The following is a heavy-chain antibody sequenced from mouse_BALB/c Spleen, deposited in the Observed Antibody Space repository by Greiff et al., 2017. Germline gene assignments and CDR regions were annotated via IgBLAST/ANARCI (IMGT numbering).Heavy chain of an antibody. CDR1: GFTFSSYG. D-gene: IGHD4-1*01. CDR3: ARTGTGFDY. Sequence: EVMLVESGGGLVKPGGSLKLSCAASGFTFSSYGMSWVRQTPDKRLEWVATISSGGSYTYYPDSVKGRFTISRDNAKNTLYLQMSSLKSEDTAMYYCARTGTGFDYWGQGTTLTVSS. V-gene: IGHV5-6*03. CDR2: ISSGGSYT. J-gene: IGHJ2*01.